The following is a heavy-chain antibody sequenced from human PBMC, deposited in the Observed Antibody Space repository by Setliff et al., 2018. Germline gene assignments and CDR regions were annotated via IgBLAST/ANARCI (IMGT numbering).Heavy chain of an antibody. D-gene: IGHD1-26*01. Sequence: PSETLSLTCAVYGASFKDYYWTWIRQSPGQGLEWIGQINHSGSTTSNPSLKSRVAISVHMSKNRISLDLTSVTAADTGVYYCARGLRSSGPYAGGWYYFDFWGQGILVTVSS. CDR3: ARGLRSSGPYAGGWYYFDF. V-gene: IGHV4-34*01. CDR2: INHSGST. J-gene: IGHJ4*02. CDR1: GASFKDYY.